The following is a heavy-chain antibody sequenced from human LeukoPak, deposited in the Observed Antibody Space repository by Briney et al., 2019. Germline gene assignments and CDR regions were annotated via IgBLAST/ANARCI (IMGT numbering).Heavy chain of an antibody. CDR3: ARDYGLVWVTPGFDY. CDR1: GFTFTNYA. CDR2: IYYSGST. D-gene: IGHD2-21*02. J-gene: IGHJ4*02. V-gene: IGHV4-59*12. Sequence: GSLRLSCAASGFTFTNYAMTWVRQAPGKGLEWIGYIYYSGSTYYNPSLKSRVTISVDTSKNQFSLKLSSVTAADTAVYYCARDYGLVWVTPGFDYWGQETLVTVSS.